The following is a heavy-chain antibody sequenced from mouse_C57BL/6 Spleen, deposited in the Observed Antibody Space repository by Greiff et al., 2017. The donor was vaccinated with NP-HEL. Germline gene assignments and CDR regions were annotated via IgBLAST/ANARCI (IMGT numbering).Heavy chain of an antibody. Sequence: VQLKESGPGLVKPSQSLSLTCSVTGYSITSGYYWNWIRQFPGNKLEWMGYISYDGSNNYNPSLKNRISITRDTSKNQFFLKLNSVTTEDTATYYCAREDWVVFDYWGQGTTLTVSS. V-gene: IGHV3-6*01. CDR1: GYSITSGYY. J-gene: IGHJ2*01. CDR2: ISYDGSN. CDR3: AREDWVVFDY. D-gene: IGHD1-1*02.